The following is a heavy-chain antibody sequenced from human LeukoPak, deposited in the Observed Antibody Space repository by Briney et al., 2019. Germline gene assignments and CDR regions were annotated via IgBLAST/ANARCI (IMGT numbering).Heavy chain of an antibody. Sequence: ASVKVSRKVSGYTLTELSMHWVRQAPGQGLEWMGWINPNSGGTNYAQKFQGRVTMTRDTSISTAYMELSRLRSDDTAVYYCARDNCSSTSCYNFDYWGQGTLVTVSS. CDR2: INPNSGGT. V-gene: IGHV1-2*02. D-gene: IGHD2-2*02. J-gene: IGHJ4*02. CDR1: GYTLTELS. CDR3: ARDNCSSTSCYNFDY.